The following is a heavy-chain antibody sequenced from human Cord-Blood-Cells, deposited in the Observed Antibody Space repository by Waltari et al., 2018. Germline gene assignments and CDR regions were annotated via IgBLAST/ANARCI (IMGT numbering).Heavy chain of an antibody. V-gene: IGHV1-69*06. CDR2: IIPIFGTA. J-gene: IGHJ2*01. CDR3: ARAEYSNYWYFDL. Sequence: QVQLVQPGAEVKQPGASVKVACKASGYTLTSYGISWMRQAPGKGLEWMGWIIPIFGTANYAQKFQGRVTITADKSTSTAYMELSSLRSEDTAVYYCARAEYSNYWYFDLWGRGTLVTVSS. D-gene: IGHD4-4*01. CDR1: GYTLTSYG.